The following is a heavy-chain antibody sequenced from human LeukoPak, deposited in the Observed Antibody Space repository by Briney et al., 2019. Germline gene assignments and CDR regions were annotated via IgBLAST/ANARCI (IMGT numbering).Heavy chain of an antibody. V-gene: IGHV4-59*01. Sequence: SETLSLTCTVSGGSISGYYWSWIRQPPGEGLGWIGYIYNSGNTNYNPSLKSRVTISVDTSKNQFSLKLTSVTAADTAVYYCARYRAFDIWGRGTLVTVSS. CDR3: ARYRAFDI. CDR2: IYNSGNT. J-gene: IGHJ3*02. CDR1: GGSISGYY.